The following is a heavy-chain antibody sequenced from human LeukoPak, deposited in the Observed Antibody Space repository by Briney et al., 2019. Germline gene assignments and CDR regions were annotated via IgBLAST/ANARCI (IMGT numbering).Heavy chain of an antibody. Sequence: SETXXLTCTVSGGSINSSNYNWGWIRQPPRRGPEWLASAYYSGLTYYNSSLKSRVSISVDTSKNQFSLKLTSVTAADTAVYYCARHRASYYEGNVYSDAFYIWGQGTMVTVTS. CDR1: GGSINSSNYN. D-gene: IGHD3-22*01. CDR2: AYYSGLT. J-gene: IGHJ3*02. CDR3: ARHRASYYEGNVYSDAFYI. V-gene: IGHV4-39*07.